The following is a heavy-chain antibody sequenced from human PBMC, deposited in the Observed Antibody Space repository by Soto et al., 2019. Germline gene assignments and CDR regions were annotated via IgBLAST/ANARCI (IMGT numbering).Heavy chain of an antibody. D-gene: IGHD3-10*01. CDR3: AKVLSKNYYYPFDF. Sequence: GGSLRLSCTASGFTFSDYAMAWVRQAPGKGLEWVSTISGGSSVTYYGDSVKGRFTISRDNAKKALFLQLNRLSAEDTATYYCAKVLSKNYYYPFDFWGQGTQVTVSS. CDR2: ISGGSSVT. V-gene: IGHV3-23*01. J-gene: IGHJ4*02. CDR1: GFTFSDYA.